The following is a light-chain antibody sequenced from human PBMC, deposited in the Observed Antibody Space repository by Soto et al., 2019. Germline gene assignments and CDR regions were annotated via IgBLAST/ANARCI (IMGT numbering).Light chain of an antibody. CDR2: AAS. V-gene: IGKV1-39*01. CDR3: QQSYSTPLT. CDR1: QSISSF. Sequence: DIQMTQSPSSLSASVGDRVTITCRASQSISSFLNWYQQIPGTAPKLLIYAASTLESGVPSTFSGSGSGTDFTLTISSLQPEDFATYYCQQSYSTPLTFGGGTKVEIK. J-gene: IGKJ4*01.